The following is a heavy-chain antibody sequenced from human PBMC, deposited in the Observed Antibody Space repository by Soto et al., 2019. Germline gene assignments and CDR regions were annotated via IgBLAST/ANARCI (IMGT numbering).Heavy chain of an antibody. V-gene: IGHV4-39*01. CDR2: IYYSGST. J-gene: IGHJ5*02. CDR3: AGFIAAAGRETEGFDP. CDR1: GGSISSSSYY. D-gene: IGHD6-13*01. Sequence: PSETLSLTCTVSGGSISSSSYYWGWIRQPPGKGLEWIGSIYYSGSTYYNPSLKSRVTISVDTSKNQFSLKLSSVTAADTAVYYCAGFIAAAGRETEGFDPWGQGTLVTVSS.